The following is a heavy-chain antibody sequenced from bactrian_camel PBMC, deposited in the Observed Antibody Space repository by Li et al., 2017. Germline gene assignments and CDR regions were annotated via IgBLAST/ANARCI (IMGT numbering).Heavy chain of an antibody. J-gene: IGHJ7*01. CDR1: GFHERHYC. V-gene: IGHV3S53*01. CDR2: ADFDGRP. Sequence: VESGGGSVQAGGSLRLSCVASGFHERHYCLGWFRQAPGKKREGVAAADFDGRPSYADSVKGRFSISKDSAKNTLYLQMNSLKPEDTATYYCAALEGMRWGPVGGVCSKYAMDYWGKGTQVTVS. D-gene: IGHD3*01.